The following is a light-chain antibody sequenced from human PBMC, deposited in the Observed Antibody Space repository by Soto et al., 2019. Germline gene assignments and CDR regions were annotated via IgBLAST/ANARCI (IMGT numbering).Light chain of an antibody. CDR2: GAS. CDR1: QFVSRR. V-gene: IGKV3-20*01. Sequence: EIVVTQSPATLSASPGERVTLSCRASQFVSRRLAWYQQRLGQAPRLLIYGASSRATGIPDRFSGSGSGTDFTLTISRLEPEDFGVYYCQQFGSSIPHTFGQGTKLEIK. J-gene: IGKJ2*01. CDR3: QQFGSSIPHT.